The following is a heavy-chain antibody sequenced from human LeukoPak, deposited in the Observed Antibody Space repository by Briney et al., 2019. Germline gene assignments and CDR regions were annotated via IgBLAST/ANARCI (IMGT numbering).Heavy chain of an antibody. CDR1: GFTFSDYY. D-gene: IGHD3-10*01. Sequence: PGGSLRLSCAASGFTFSDYYMSWIRQAPGKRLEWVSHISSSGSTIWYADSVKGRFTISRDNAKNSLYLQMNSLRAEDTAVYYCAKVAKYYYGSETYYFFEHWGQGTPVTASS. J-gene: IGHJ4*02. CDR3: AKVAKYYYGSETYYFFEH. CDR2: ISSSGSTI. V-gene: IGHV3-11*04.